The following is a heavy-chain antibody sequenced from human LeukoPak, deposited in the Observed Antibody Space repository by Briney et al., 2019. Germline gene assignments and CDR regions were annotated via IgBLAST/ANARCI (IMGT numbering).Heavy chain of an antibody. CDR1: GGSINNED. D-gene: IGHD3-22*01. CDR3: ARAARCDSSGYYRFDY. Sequence: SETLSLTCSVSGGSINNEDWSWIRLPAGKGLELIGRSFRGSTNYNPSLKSRVTMSVDTSKNQFSLKLSSVTAADTAVYYCARAARCDSSGYYRFDYWGQGTLVTVSS. J-gene: IGHJ4*02. V-gene: IGHV4-4*07. CDR2: SFRGST.